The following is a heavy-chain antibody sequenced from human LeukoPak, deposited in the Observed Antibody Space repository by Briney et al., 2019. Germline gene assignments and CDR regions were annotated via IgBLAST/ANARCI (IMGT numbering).Heavy chain of an antibody. CDR2: IYYSGTT. CDR3: ARDGGSGAFDI. V-gene: IGHV4-31*03. Sequence: PSQTLSLTCTVSGGSISSGDYYWSWIRQHPGKGLEWIGSIYYSGTTYYNPSLKSRVIISVDTSKNQFSLKLSSVTAADTAVYYCARDGGSGAFDIWGQGTMVTVSS. D-gene: IGHD3-10*01. J-gene: IGHJ3*02. CDR1: GGSISSGDYY.